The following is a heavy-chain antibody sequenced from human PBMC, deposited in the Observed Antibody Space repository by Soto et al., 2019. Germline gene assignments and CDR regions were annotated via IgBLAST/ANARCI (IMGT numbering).Heavy chain of an antibody. J-gene: IGHJ4*02. V-gene: IGHV1-8*01. CDR2: MNPNSGNT. CDR3: ARVARPLRSFYCSGGSCYGLGY. Sequence: GASVKVSCKASGYTFTSYDINWVRQATGQGLEWMGWMNPNSGNTGYAQKFQGRVTMTRNTSISTAYMELSSLRSEDTAVYYCARVARPLRSFYCSGGSCYGLGYWGQGTLVTVSS. CDR1: GYTFTSYD. D-gene: IGHD2-15*01.